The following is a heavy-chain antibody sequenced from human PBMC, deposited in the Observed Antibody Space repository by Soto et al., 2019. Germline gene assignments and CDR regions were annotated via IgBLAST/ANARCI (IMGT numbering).Heavy chain of an antibody. J-gene: IGHJ4*02. V-gene: IGHV3-30-3*01. CDR3: ALDNIPGAPDYFDY. D-gene: IGHD1-20*01. CDR1: GFTFSTNV. CDR2: MSPSGAEK. Sequence: QVQLLESGGAVVQPGTSLRLSCAASGFTFSTNVLHWVRQAPGKGLQWVAVMSPSGAEKYYTDSVKGRFTISRDNSKNTLYLEMNSLTSDDTGVYYCALDNIPGAPDYFDYWGQGTLVTVSS.